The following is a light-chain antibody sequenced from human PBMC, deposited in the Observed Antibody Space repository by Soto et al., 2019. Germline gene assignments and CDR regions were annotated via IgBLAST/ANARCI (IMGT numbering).Light chain of an antibody. V-gene: IGLV1-40*01. J-gene: IGLJ2*01. CDR1: SSNIGAGYD. Sequence: QSALTQPPSVSGAPGQRVTISCTGSSSNIGAGYDVHWYQHLPGTAPKFLIYGNNNRPSGVPDRFSGSRSGTSASLAITGLQAEDEADYYCQSYDTSLSGHVVFGGGTKLTVL. CDR3: QSYDTSLSGHVV. CDR2: GNN.